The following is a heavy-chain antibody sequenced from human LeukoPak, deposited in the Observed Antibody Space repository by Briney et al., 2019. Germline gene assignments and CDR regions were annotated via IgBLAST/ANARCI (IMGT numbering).Heavy chain of an antibody. J-gene: IGHJ3*02. CDR2: INHSGSN. V-gene: IGHV4-34*01. CDR1: GESFSGYY. Sequence: SEPLSLPCAVYGESFSGYYWSWIRQPPGKGLEWIGEINHSGSNNHNPSLKSRVTISVDTSKNQFSLKLSSVTAADTAVYYCARGGYCSGGSCYYDAFDSWGQGTMVTVSS. CDR3: ARGGYCSGGSCYYDAFDS. D-gene: IGHD2-15*01.